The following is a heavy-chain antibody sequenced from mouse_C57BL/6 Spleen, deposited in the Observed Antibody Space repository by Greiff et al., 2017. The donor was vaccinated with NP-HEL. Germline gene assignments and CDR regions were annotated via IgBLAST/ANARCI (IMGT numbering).Heavy chain of an antibody. CDR2: ISSGSSTI. J-gene: IGHJ4*01. CDR1: GFTFSDYG. V-gene: IGHV5-17*01. Sequence: EVQVVESGGGLVKPGGSLKLSCAASGFTFSDYGMHWVRQAPEKGLEWVAYISSGSSTIYYADTVKGRFTISRDNAKNTLFLQMTSLRSEDTAMYYCASRTGTGAMDYWGQGTSVTVSS. CDR3: ASRTGTGAMDY. D-gene: IGHD4-1*01.